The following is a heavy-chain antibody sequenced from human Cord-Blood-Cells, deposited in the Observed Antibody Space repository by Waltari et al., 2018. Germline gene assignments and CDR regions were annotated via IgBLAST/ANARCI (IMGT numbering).Heavy chain of an antibody. CDR3: ARTLTGKDWGSSWYFDL. CDR1: GGSFSGYY. D-gene: IGHD7-27*01. Sequence: QVQLQQWGAGLVKPSETLSLTCAVYGGSFSGYYWSWIRQPPGKGLEWIGEINHSGSTNYNPSLKSRVTISVDTSKNQFSLKLSSVTAADTAVYYCARTLTGKDWGSSWYFDLWGRGTLVTVSS. J-gene: IGHJ2*01. V-gene: IGHV4-34*01. CDR2: INHSGST.